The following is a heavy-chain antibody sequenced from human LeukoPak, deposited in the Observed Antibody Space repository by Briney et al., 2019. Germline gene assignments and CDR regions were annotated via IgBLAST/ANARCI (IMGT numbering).Heavy chain of an antibody. Sequence: SETLSLTCTVSGGSISSYYWSWIRQPPGKGLEWIGYIYYSGSTNYNPSLKSRVTISVDTSKNQFSLKLSSVTAADTAVYYCARSRAAQAGYFDYWAREPWSPSPQ. CDR1: GGSISSYY. J-gene: IGHJ4*02. V-gene: IGHV4-59*01. CDR2: IYYSGST. CDR3: ARSRAAQAGYFDY. D-gene: IGHD6-25*01.